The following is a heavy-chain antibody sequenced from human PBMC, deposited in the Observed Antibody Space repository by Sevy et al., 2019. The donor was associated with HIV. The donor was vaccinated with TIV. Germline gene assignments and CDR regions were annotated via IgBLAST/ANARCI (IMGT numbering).Heavy chain of an antibody. V-gene: IGHV1-24*01. J-gene: IGHJ4*02. CDR1: GYTLSQLS. CDR3: ATTKDYYESSGCPFDY. D-gene: IGHD3-22*01. Sequence: ASVKVSCKVSGYTLSQLSMHWVRQAPGKGLEWMGSFDPEDGETLYAQKLQGRVTMNEDKPIDTAYMELNSLRSEDTAVYYCATTKDYYESSGCPFDYWGQGTLVTVSS. CDR2: FDPEDGET.